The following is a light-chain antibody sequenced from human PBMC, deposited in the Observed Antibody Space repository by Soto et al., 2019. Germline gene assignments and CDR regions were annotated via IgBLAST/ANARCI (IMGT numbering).Light chain of an antibody. J-gene: IGKJ1*01. Sequence: DIQMTQSPSTLSASVRDRVTITCRASQSISSWLAWYQQKPGKAPKLLIYKTSILETGVPSRFSGSGSGTEFTLTISSLQPDDFATYYCQQYISYPVTFGQGTKVEVK. CDR3: QQYISYPVT. V-gene: IGKV1-5*03. CDR2: KTS. CDR1: QSISSW.